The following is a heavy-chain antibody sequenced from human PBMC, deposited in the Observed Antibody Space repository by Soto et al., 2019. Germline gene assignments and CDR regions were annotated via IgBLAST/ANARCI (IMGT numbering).Heavy chain of an antibody. CDR2: IIPFLGIP. CDR1: GGTFSTYT. J-gene: IGHJ6*02. V-gene: IGHV1-69*02. Sequence: QVQLVQSGAEVKKPGSSVKVSCKASGGTFSTYTIAWVRQAPGQGPEWMGRIIPFLGIPNYAQKFQGRVTMTSDKSTSTSYMDLSSLRPEDTSVYYCASVLPPYGIDVWGHGTTVTVSS. CDR3: ASVLPPYGIDV.